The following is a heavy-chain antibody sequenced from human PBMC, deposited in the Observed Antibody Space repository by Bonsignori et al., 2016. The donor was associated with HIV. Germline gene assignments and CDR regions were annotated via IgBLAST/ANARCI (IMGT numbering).Heavy chain of an antibody. J-gene: IGHJ4*02. Sequence: VRQMPGKGLEWMGIIYPGDSDTRYSPSFQGQVTISADKSISTAYLQWSSLKASDTAMYYCARGDCSGGSCYLDYWGQGTLVTVSS. V-gene: IGHV5-51*01. D-gene: IGHD2-15*01. CDR2: IYPGDSDT. CDR3: ARGDCSGGSCYLDY.